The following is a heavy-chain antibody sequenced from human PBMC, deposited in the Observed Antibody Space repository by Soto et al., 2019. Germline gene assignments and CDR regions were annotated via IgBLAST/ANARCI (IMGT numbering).Heavy chain of an antibody. Sequence: XSVNVSYQASVYTFTNYGLRWVRQAPGQGLEWMGWISAYHGNTNYAQKLQGRVTMTTDTSTSTAYMELRSLRSDDTAVYYCAREIVVTVPLDYWGQGTLVTVSS. J-gene: IGHJ4*02. V-gene: IGHV1-18*04. D-gene: IGHD1-26*01. CDR2: ISAYHGNT. CDR3: AREIVVTVPLDY. CDR1: VYTFTNYG.